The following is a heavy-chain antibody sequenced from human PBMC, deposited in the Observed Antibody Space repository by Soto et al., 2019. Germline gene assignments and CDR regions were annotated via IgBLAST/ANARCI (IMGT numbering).Heavy chain of an antibody. Sequence: GGSLRLSCAASGFTFSSYAMHWVRQAPGKGLEWVAVISYDGSNKYYADSVKGRFTISRDNSKNTLYLQMNSLRAEDTAVYYCERSGVVVILDYWGQGTLVTVSS. CDR1: GFTFSSYA. D-gene: IGHD3-22*01. CDR2: ISYDGSNK. J-gene: IGHJ4*02. CDR3: ERSGVVVILDY. V-gene: IGHV3-30-3*01.